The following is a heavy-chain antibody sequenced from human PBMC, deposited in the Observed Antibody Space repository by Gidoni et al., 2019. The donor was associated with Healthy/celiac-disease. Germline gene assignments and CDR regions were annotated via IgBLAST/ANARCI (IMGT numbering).Heavy chain of an antibody. Sequence: EVQLVQSGAEGKKHGESLRISCKGSGYSFTSYWISWVRQMPGKGLEWMGRIDPSDSYTNYSPSFQGHVTISADKSISTAYLQWSSLKASDTAMYYCARSGGIVATTTTVDYWGQGTLVTVSS. D-gene: IGHD5-12*01. J-gene: IGHJ4*02. CDR3: ARSGGIVATTTTVDY. CDR2: IDPSDSYT. V-gene: IGHV5-10-1*03. CDR1: GYSFTSYW.